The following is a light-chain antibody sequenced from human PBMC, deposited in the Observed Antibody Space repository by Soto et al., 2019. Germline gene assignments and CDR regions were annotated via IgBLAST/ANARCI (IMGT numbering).Light chain of an antibody. CDR2: EVT. CDR3: SSYAGSNTVL. J-gene: IGLJ2*01. Sequence: QSVLTQPPSASGSPGQSVTISCTGTSSDVGGYNCVSWYQQHPGKAPQLMIYEVTKRPSGVPDRFSGSKSGNTASLIVSGLQAEDEADYYCSSYAGSNTVLFGGGTKVTVL. V-gene: IGLV2-8*01. CDR1: SSDVGGYNC.